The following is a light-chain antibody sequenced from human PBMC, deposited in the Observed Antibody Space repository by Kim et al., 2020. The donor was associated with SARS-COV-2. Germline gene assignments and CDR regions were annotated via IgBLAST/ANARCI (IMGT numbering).Light chain of an antibody. CDR2: YDS. CDR1: NIGSKG. Sequence: APGKTANITCEGNNIGSKGVHWYQQKPGQAPVLVIYYDSDRPSGIPERFSGSNSGNTATLTISRVEVGDEADYYCQVWDSSTDHRVFGGGTQLTVL. J-gene: IGLJ3*02. V-gene: IGLV3-21*01. CDR3: QVWDSSTDHRV.